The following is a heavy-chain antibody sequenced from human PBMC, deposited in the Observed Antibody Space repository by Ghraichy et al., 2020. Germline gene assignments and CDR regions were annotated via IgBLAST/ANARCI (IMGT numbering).Heavy chain of an antibody. D-gene: IGHD3-3*01. CDR2: ISGSGGST. Sequence: GGSLRLSCAASGFTFSSYAMSWVRQAPGKGLEWVSAISGSGGSTYYADSVKGRFTISRDNSKNTLYLQMNSLRAEDTAVYYCAKEGLEWLPPYYYYGMDVWGQGTTVTVSS. J-gene: IGHJ6*02. CDR3: AKEGLEWLPPYYYYGMDV. V-gene: IGHV3-23*01. CDR1: GFTFSSYA.